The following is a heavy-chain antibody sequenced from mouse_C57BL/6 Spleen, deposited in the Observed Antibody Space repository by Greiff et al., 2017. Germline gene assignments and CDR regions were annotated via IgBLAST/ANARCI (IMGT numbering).Heavy chain of an antibody. Sequence: VKVVESGAELARPGASVKLSCKASGYTFTSYGISWVKQRTGQGLEWIGEIYPRSGNTYYNEKFKGKATLTADKSSSTAYMELRSLTSEDSAVYFCATYDYDVWFAYWGQGTLVTVSA. D-gene: IGHD2-4*01. CDR2: IYPRSGNT. CDR1: GYTFTSYG. CDR3: ATYDYDVWFAY. V-gene: IGHV1-81*01. J-gene: IGHJ3*01.